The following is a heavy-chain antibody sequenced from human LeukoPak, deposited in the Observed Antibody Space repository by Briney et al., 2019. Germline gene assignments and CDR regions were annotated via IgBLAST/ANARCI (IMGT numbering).Heavy chain of an antibody. D-gene: IGHD5-12*01. CDR1: GGSISSYY. Sequence: PSETLSLTCTVSGGSISSYYWSWIRQPPGKGLEWIGYIYYSGSTNYNPSLKSRVTISVDTSKNQFSLKLSSVTAADTAVYYCASIPVDIVATTPQYYYYYGMDVWGQGTTVTVSS. CDR2: IYYSGST. J-gene: IGHJ6*02. V-gene: IGHV4-59*01. CDR3: ASIPVDIVATTPQYYYYYGMDV.